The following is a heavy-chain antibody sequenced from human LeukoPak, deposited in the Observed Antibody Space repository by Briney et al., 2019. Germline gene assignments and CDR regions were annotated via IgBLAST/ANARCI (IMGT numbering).Heavy chain of an antibody. V-gene: IGHV1-46*01. CDR1: GYTFTTYY. D-gene: IGHD3-10*01. CDR2: INPSGGST. Sequence: ASVEVSCKASGYTFTTYYVHWVRQAPGQGLEWMGIINPSGGSTTYAQKFRGRLTMTRDMSTSTVYMELSSLRSEDTAVYYCARDDSAIRGDFDYWGQGTLVTVSS. J-gene: IGHJ4*02. CDR3: ARDDSAIRGDFDY.